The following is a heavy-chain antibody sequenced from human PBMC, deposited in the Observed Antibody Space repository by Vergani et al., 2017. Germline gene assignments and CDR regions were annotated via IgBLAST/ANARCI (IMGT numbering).Heavy chain of an antibody. J-gene: IGHJ6*02. D-gene: IGHD1-20*01. V-gene: IGHV4-39*01. CDR2: IYYSGST. CDR3: ATNWNDFLDYYYYGMDV. CDR1: GGSISSSSYY. Sequence: QLQLQESGPGLVKPSETLSLTCTVSGGSISSSSYYWGWIRQPPGKGLEWIGSIYYSGSTYYNPSLKSRVTISVDTSKNQFSLKLSSVTAADTAVYYCATNWNDFLDYYYYGMDVWGQGTTVTVSS.